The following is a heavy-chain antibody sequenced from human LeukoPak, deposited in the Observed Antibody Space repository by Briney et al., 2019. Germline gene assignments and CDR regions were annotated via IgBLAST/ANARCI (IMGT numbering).Heavy chain of an antibody. V-gene: IGHV1-2*02. CDR1: GYTFTGYY. Sequence: ASVKVSCKASGYTFTGYYMHWLRQAPGQGLEWMGWINPNSGGTNYAQKFQGRVTMTRDTSISTAYMELSRLRSDDTAVYYCARGTGEGYTYGRYYFDYWGQGTLVTVSS. D-gene: IGHD5-18*01. CDR2: INPNSGGT. CDR3: ARGTGEGYTYGRYYFDY. J-gene: IGHJ4*02.